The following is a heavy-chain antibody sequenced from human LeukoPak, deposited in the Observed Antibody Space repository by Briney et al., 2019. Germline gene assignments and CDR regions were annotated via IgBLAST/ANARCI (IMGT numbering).Heavy chain of an antibody. Sequence: PGRSLRLSCAASGFTFSSFSMHWVRQAPGKGLEWVAIIWYNGSNKHFADSVKGRFTIPRDNSKNTLYLQMYSLTAEDTALYYCAKSGDYGLDHWGQGTLVSVSS. CDR3: AKSGDYGLDH. J-gene: IGHJ4*02. CDR1: GFTFSSFS. D-gene: IGHD4-17*01. CDR2: IWYNGSNK. V-gene: IGHV3-33*03.